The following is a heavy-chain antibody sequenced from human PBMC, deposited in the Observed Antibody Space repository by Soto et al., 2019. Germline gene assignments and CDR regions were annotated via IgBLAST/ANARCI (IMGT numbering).Heavy chain of an antibody. CDR3: ARDRKQDFYYYYYGMDV. Sequence: PSETLSLTCTVSCGSVSSGSYYWSWIRQPPGKGLEWIGYIYYSGSTNYNPSLKSRVTISVDTSKNQFSLKLSSVTAADTAVYYCARDRKQDFYYYYYGMDVWGQGTTVTVSS. CDR1: CGSVSSGSYY. J-gene: IGHJ6*02. V-gene: IGHV4-61*01. CDR2: IYYSGST.